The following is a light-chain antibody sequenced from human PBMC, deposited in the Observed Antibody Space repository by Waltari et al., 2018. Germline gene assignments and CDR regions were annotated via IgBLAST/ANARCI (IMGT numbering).Light chain of an antibody. CDR1: SSDVGSYNL. Sequence: QSALTQPASVSGSPGQSITISCTGTSSDVGSYNLVSWYQHHPGKAPKLMIYEGSKRPSGVSNRFSGSKSGNTASLTIAGLQAEDEADYYCCSYAGSRTKVFGTGTKVTVL. V-gene: IGLV2-23*01. CDR3: CSYAGSRTKV. CDR2: EGS. J-gene: IGLJ1*01.